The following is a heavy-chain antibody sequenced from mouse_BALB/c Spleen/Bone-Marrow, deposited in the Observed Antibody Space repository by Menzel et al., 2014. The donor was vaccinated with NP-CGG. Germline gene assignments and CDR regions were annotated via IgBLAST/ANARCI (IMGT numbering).Heavy chain of an antibody. J-gene: IGHJ4*01. CDR3: AREVRAPWYAMDY. CDR1: GYTFTDYA. V-gene: IGHV1-67*01. CDR2: ISTYNGNT. Sequence: VQLQQSGPEVVRPGVSVKISCKGSGYTFTDYAMHWVKQSHAKSLEWIGVISTYNGNTNYNQKFKGKATMTVDKSSSTAYMDLDRLTSEDSAISYYAREVRAPWYAMDYWGQGTSVTVSS. D-gene: IGHD1-1*01.